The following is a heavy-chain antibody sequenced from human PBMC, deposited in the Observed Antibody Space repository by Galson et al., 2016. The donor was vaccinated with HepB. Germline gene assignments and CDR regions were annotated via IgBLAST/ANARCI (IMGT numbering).Heavy chain of an antibody. D-gene: IGHD2-2*01. CDR3: AGGFYDTVVVPGAAFDSFHI. CDR1: GGTISSYV. J-gene: IGHJ3*02. CDR2: ITPTFGTA. V-gene: IGHV1-69*13. Sequence: SVKVSCKASGGTISSYVISWVRQAPGQGLEWMGGITPTFGTANYAQRFQGRLTITADESTRTAYMELSSLRSEDTAVYYCAGGFYDTVVVPGAAFDSFHIWGQGTMVTVSS.